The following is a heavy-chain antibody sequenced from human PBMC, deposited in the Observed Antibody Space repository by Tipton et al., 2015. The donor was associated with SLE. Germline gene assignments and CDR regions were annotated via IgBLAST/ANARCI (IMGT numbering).Heavy chain of an antibody. J-gene: IGHJ2*01. V-gene: IGHV4-34*01. Sequence: TLSLTCAVYGGYFSGYYWSWIRQPPGKGLEWIGEINHSGSTNYSPSLKSRVTISVDTPKNQFSLKLSSVTAADTAVYYCARAPPPRNFDLWGRGTLVTVSS. CDR3: ARAPPPRNFDL. CDR2: INHSGST. CDR1: GGYFSGYY.